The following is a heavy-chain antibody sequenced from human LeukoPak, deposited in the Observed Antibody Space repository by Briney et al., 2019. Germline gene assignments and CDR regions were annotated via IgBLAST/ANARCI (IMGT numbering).Heavy chain of an antibody. CDR1: GGSMSGGEYY. J-gene: IGHJ6*02. CDR2: IYNSGTA. Sequence: SETLSLTCSVSGGSMSGGEYYWSWLRQPPGKGLEWIGYIYNSGTAYYNPSLKSRVTLSVDPSKNQFSLKLSSVTVADTAVYCRARGLYYYGMDVWGQGTTVTVSS. V-gene: IGHV4-30-4*01. CDR3: ARGLYYYGMDV.